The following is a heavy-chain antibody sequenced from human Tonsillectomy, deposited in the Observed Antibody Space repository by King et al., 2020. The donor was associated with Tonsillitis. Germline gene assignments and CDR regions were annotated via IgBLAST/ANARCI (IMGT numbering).Heavy chain of an antibody. CDR2: SYWDDDK. Sequence: TLKESGPTLVKPTQTLTLTCTFSGFSLSTSGVGVGWIRQPPGKALEWLSLSYWDDDKRYSQSLKIRLTITKDTSKNQVVLTMTNMDPVDTATYYCAHRRSDSSGYYFRFDYWGQGTLVTVSS. CDR1: GFSLSTSGVG. J-gene: IGHJ4*02. CDR3: AHRRSDSSGYYFRFDY. D-gene: IGHD3-22*01. V-gene: IGHV2-5*02.